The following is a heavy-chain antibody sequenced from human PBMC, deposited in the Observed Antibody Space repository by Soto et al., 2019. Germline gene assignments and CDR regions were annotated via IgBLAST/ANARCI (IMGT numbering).Heavy chain of an antibody. V-gene: IGHV3-9*01. CDR1: GFTFDDYA. D-gene: IGHD3-22*01. Sequence: PGGSLRLSCAASGFTFDDYAMHWVRQAPGKGMEWVSGISWNSGSIGYADSVKGRFTISRDNAKNSLYLQMNSLRAEDTALYYCAKEGYYYDSSGYSPIGMDVWGQGTTVTVSS. CDR3: AKEGYYYDSSGYSPIGMDV. CDR2: ISWNSGSI. J-gene: IGHJ6*02.